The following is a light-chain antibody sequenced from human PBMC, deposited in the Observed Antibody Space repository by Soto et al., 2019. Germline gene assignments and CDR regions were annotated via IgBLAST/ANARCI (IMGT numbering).Light chain of an antibody. Sequence: NFMLTQPHSVSESPGKTVTISCTRSSGSISGNYLQWYQQRPGSSPTIVIYEGNQRPSGVPDRFSGSIDSSSNSASLTISGLKTEDEADYYCHSYDSSNQVFGGGTKLTVL. V-gene: IGLV6-57*01. CDR1: SGSISGNY. CDR3: HSYDSSNQV. CDR2: EGN. J-gene: IGLJ3*02.